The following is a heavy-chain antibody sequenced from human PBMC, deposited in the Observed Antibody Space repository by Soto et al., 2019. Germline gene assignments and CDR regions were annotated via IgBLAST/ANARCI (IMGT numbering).Heavy chain of an antibody. V-gene: IGHV3-23*01. J-gene: IGHJ6*02. Sequence: EVQLLESGGGSVLPGGSLRLSCAASGVRFSSYALSWVRQAPGKGLEWLSVISGSGATTFSADSVKGRFTFSKDSSMNSVYLQMDSLKVDDTAVYYCATLAMAGDTVYYFNGLDVWGQGTTVTVSS. CDR2: ISGSGATT. CDR1: GVRFSSYA. D-gene: IGHD3-3*02. CDR3: ATLAMAGDTVYYFNGLDV.